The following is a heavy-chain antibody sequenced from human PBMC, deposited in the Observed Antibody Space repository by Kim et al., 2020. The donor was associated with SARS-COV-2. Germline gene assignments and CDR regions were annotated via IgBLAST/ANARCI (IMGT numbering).Heavy chain of an antibody. V-gene: IGHV3-23*01. CDR1: GFTFSSYA. CDR3: AKDSSGWLITRHQFDY. CDR2: ISGSGGST. J-gene: IGHJ4*02. D-gene: IGHD6-19*01. Sequence: GGSLRLSCAASGFTFSSYAMSWVRQAPGKGLEWVSAISGSGGSTYYADSVKGRFTISRDNSKNTLYLQMNSLRAEDTAVYYCAKDSSGWLITRHQFDYWGQGTLVTVSS.